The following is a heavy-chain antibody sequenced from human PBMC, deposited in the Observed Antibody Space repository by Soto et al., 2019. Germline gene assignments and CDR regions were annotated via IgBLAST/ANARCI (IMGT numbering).Heavy chain of an antibody. CDR2: IKSKGGGGTA. D-gene: IGHD6-13*01. CDR3: IWQQDFYYGRAV. Sequence: EVQLVESGGGLVTPGGSLTLSCAASGFSFSPAWMNWVRQAPGKGLEWVGLIKSKGGGGTADYAAPVKGRFIISRDYSKNTIFLQMTSLKPEDTALYYCIWQQDFYYGRAVWGQGTTVTVSS. CDR1: GFSFSPAW. V-gene: IGHV3-15*07. J-gene: IGHJ6*02.